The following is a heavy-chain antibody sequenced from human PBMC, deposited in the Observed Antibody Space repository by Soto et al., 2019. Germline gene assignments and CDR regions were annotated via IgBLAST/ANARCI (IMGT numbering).Heavy chain of an antibody. CDR1: GFSLTSPGTC. D-gene: IGHD1-20*01. V-gene: IGHV2-70*13. J-gene: IGHJ6*02. Sequence: SGPTLVNPTETLTLTCTFSGFSLTSPGTCVSWIRQPPGKALEWLALIERDDDDKYYSTSLKTRLTISKDTRKNQVVLTMANMDPADTGTYYCARSIRGPRRFNGMDVWGQGTTVTVSS. CDR2: IERDDDDK. CDR3: ARSIRGPRRFNGMDV.